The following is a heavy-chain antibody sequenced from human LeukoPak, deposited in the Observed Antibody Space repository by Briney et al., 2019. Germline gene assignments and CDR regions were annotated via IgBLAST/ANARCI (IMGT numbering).Heavy chain of an antibody. CDR1: GFTFSSYA. CDR2: FSGSGGST. D-gene: IGHD3-22*01. Sequence: GGSLRLSCAASGFTFSSYAMSWVRQAPGKGLEWVSAFSGSGGSTYYADSVKGRFTISRDNSKNTLYLQMNSLRAEDTAVYYCAKDNLYYYDSSGSPSDYWGQGTLVTVSS. J-gene: IGHJ4*02. CDR3: AKDNLYYYDSSGSPSDY. V-gene: IGHV3-23*01.